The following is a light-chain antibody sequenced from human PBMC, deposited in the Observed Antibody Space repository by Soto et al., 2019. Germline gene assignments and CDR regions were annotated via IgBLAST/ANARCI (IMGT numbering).Light chain of an antibody. V-gene: IGLV2-14*01. Sequence: QSVLTQPASVSGSPGQSIAISCTGSSSDVGIYNYVSWYQQHPGKVPKLIIYEVTNRPSGVSNRFSGSKSGNTASLTISGLQAEYEADYYCSSYTTSSTRVFGTGTKVTVL. J-gene: IGLJ1*01. CDR2: EVT. CDR3: SSYTTSSTRV. CDR1: SSDVGIYNY.